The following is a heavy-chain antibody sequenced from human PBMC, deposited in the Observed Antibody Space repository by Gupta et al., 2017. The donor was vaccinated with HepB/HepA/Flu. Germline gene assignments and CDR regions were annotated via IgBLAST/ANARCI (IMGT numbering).Heavy chain of an antibody. V-gene: IGHV1-2*04. Sequence: QVQLVQSGAEVKKPGASVKVSCKASGYTFTGYYMHWVRQAPGQGLEWMGWINPNSGGTNYAQKFQGWVTMTRDTSISTAYMELSRLRSDDTAVYYCARATSIVATITPDYYYYGMDVWGQGTTVTVSS. CDR2: INPNSGGT. CDR3: ARATSIVATITPDYYYYGMDV. D-gene: IGHD5-12*01. CDR1: GYTFTGYY. J-gene: IGHJ6*02.